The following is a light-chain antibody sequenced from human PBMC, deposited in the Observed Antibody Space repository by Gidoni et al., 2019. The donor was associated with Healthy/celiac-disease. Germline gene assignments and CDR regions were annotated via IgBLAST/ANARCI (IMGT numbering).Light chain of an antibody. Sequence: QSALTQPRSVSGSPGQSVTISCTGTSRDVGGYNYVSWYQQHPGKAPKLMIYDVSKRPSGVPDRFSGSKSGNTASLTISGLQAEDEADYYCCSYAGSYTFNYVFGTGTKVTVL. CDR3: CSYAGSYTFNYV. CDR1: SRDVGGYNY. CDR2: DVS. V-gene: IGLV2-11*01. J-gene: IGLJ1*01.